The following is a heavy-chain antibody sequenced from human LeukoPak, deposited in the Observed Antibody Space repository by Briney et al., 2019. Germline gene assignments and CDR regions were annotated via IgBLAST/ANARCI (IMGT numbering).Heavy chain of an antibody. V-gene: IGHV1-2*02. D-gene: IGHD1-26*01. CDR2: INPNSGGT. CDR1: GYTFTGYY. J-gene: IGHJ4*02. CDR3: ARAEVGATFSHGYFDY. Sequence: ASVKVSCKASGYTFTGYYMHWVRQAPGQGLEWMGWINPNSGGTNYAQKFQGRVTMTRDTSISTAYMELSRLRSDDTAVYYCARAEVGATFSHGYFDYWGQGTLATVSS.